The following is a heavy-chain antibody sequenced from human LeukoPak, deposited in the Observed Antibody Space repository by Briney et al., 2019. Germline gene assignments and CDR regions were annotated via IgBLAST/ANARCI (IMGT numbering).Heavy chain of an antibody. J-gene: IGHJ6*03. V-gene: IGHV4-39*01. CDR3: ARRRAATTYYYYYYMDV. CDR1: GGSISSSSYY. Sequence: KPSETLSLTCTVSGGSISSSSYYWGWIRQPPGKGLEWIGSIYYSGSTYYNPSLKSRVTISVDTSRNQFSLKLSSVTAADTAVYYCARRRAATTYYYYYYMDVWGKGTTVTVSS. CDR2: IYYSGST. D-gene: IGHD2-15*01.